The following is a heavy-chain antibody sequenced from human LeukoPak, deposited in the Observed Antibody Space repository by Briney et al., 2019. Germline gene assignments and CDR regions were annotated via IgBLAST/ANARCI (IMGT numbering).Heavy chain of an antibody. CDR2: ISASNGNT. Sequence: ASVKVSCKASGYTFTSYGISWVRQAPGQGLEWMGWISASNGNTNYAQKLQGRVTMTKDTSASTAYMELRSLRSYDSAVDYCARGGVVSSWPDYWGQGTLVTVSS. D-gene: IGHD6-13*01. V-gene: IGHV1-18*01. J-gene: IGHJ4*02. CDR1: GYTFTSYG. CDR3: ARGGVVSSWPDY.